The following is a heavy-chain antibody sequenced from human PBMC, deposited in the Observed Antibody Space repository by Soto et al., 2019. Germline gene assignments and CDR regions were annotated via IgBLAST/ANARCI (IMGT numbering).Heavy chain of an antibody. CDR3: ARGIAVAGQTWFDP. CDR2: IYYSGST. D-gene: IGHD6-19*01. CDR1: GGSISSYY. J-gene: IGHJ5*02. Sequence: TLSLTCTVSGGSISSYYWSWIRQPPGKGLEWIGYIYYSGSTNYNPSLKSRVTISVDTSKNQFSLKLSSVTAADTAVYYCARGIAVAGQTWFDPWGQGTLVTVSS. V-gene: IGHV4-59*01.